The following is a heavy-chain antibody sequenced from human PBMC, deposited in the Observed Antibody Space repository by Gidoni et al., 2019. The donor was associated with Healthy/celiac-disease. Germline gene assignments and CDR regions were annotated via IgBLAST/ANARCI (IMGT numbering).Heavy chain of an antibody. Sequence: EVQLVQSGAEVKKPGESLRISCKGSGYSFTSYWISWVRQMPGTGLEWMGRIDPSDSDTNYSPSFQGHVTISADKSISTAYLQWSSLKASDTAMYYCARGDSSSWSNYYYGMDVWGQGTTVTVSS. CDR2: IDPSDSDT. V-gene: IGHV5-10-1*01. D-gene: IGHD6-13*01. CDR3: ARGDSSSWSNYYYGMDV. CDR1: GYSFTSYW. J-gene: IGHJ6*02.